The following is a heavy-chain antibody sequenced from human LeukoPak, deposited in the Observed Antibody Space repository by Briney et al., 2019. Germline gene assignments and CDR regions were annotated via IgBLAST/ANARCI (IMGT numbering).Heavy chain of an antibody. CDR2: ISAYNGNT. CDR1: GYTFTSYG. Sequence: ASVKVSCKASGYTFTSYGISWVRQASGQGLEWMGSISAYNGNTNYAQKLQGRVTMTTDTSTSTAYMELRSLRSDDTAVYYCARDNSLDSSGYYDYWGQGTLVTVSS. CDR3: ARDNSLDSSGYYDY. J-gene: IGHJ4*02. D-gene: IGHD3-22*01. V-gene: IGHV1-18*01.